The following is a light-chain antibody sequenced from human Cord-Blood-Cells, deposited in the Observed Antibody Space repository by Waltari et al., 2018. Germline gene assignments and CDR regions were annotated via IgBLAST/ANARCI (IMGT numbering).Light chain of an antibody. CDR3: CSYAGSSTLV. V-gene: IGLV2-23*01. CDR1: SSDFGSYNL. CDR2: EGS. J-gene: IGLJ2*01. Sequence: QSALTQPASASGSPGQSITISGTGTSSDFGSYNLVSWYQQHPGKAPKLMIYEGSKRPSGVSNRFSGSKSGNTASLTISGLQAEDEADYYCCSYAGSSTLVFGGGTKLTVL.